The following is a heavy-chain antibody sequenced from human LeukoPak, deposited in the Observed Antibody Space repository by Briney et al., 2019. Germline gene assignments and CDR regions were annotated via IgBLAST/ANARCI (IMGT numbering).Heavy chain of an antibody. CDR2: IYYSGST. Sequence: PSETLSLTCTVSGGSISSSSYYWGWIRQPPGKGLEWIGSIYYSGSTYYNPSLKSRVTISVDTSKNQFSLKLSSVTAADTAVYYCATGPSSGLTTYYFDYWGQGTLVTVSS. D-gene: IGHD3-10*01. CDR1: GGSISSSSYY. J-gene: IGHJ4*02. CDR3: ATGPSSGLTTYYFDY. V-gene: IGHV4-39*01.